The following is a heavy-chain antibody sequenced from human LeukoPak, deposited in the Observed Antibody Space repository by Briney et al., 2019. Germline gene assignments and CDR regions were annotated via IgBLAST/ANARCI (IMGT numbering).Heavy chain of an antibody. D-gene: IGHD3-9*01. CDR1: GGSSSGYY. J-gene: IGHJ4*02. V-gene: IGHV4-34*01. CDR2: INHSGST. CDR3: ARRGFVLRYFDWTRPFDY. Sequence: SETLSLTCAVYGGSSSGYYWSWIRQPPGKGLEWIGEINHSGSTNYNPSLKSRVTISVDTSKNQFSLKLSSVTAADTAVYYCARRGFVLRYFDWTRPFDYWGQGTLVTVSS.